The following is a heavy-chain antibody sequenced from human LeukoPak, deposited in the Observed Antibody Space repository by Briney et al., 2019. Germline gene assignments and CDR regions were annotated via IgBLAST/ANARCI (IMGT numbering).Heavy chain of an antibody. CDR2: ISRGSSYI. Sequence: GGSLRLSCAVSGFTFSSYTLNWVRQAPGKGLEWVSSISRGSSYIYYADSVKGRFTISRDNAKNSLFLQLNSLRAEDTAVYYCASGSSYYSFDFWGQGALVTVSS. D-gene: IGHD1-26*01. J-gene: IGHJ4*02. CDR3: ASGSSYYSFDF. CDR1: GFTFSSYT. V-gene: IGHV3-21*01.